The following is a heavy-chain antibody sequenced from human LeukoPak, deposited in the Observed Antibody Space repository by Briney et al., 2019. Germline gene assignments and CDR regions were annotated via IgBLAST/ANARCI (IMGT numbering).Heavy chain of an antibody. CDR1: GYTFTSYG. D-gene: IGHD3-22*01. CDR3: ARGLEIQGYYDSSGYSPLWFDY. Sequence: ASVKVSCKASGYTFTSYGISWVRQAPGQGLEWMGWISAYNGNTNYAQKLQGRVTMTTDTSTSTAYMELRSLRSDDTAVYYCARGLEIQGYYDSSGYSPLWFDYWGQGTLVTVSS. CDR2: ISAYNGNT. J-gene: IGHJ4*02. V-gene: IGHV1-18*01.